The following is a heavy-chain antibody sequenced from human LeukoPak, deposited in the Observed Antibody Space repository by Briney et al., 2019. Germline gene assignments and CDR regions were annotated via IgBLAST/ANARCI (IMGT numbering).Heavy chain of an antibody. CDR2: IYPSGNT. J-gene: IGHJ4*02. CDR3: ARDGVVTMELDF. CDR1: GDSISNSRHY. Sequence: PSETLSLTCTVPGDSISNSRHYWSWIRQPAGKGLEWIGRIYPSGNTNYNPSLKSRATISLDTSKNQFSLNLKSVTAADTAMYYCARDGVVTMELDFWGQGTLVTVSS. D-gene: IGHD3-3*01. V-gene: IGHV4-61*02.